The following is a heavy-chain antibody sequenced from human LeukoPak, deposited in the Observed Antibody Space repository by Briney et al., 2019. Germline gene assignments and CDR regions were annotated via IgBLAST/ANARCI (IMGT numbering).Heavy chain of an antibody. J-gene: IGHJ6*03. Sequence: ASVKVSCKASGYTFTSYYMHWVRQAPGQGLEWMGIINPSGGSTSYAQKFQGRVTMTRDTSTSTVYMELSSLRSEDTAVYYCARDSHTIFGVVIIGFYMDVWGKGTTVTVSS. V-gene: IGHV1-46*01. CDR1: GYTFTSYY. CDR2: INPSGGST. D-gene: IGHD3-3*01. CDR3: ARDSHTIFGVVIIGFYMDV.